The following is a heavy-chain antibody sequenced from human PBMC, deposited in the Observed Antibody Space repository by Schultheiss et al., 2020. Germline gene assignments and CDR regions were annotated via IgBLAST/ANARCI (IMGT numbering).Heavy chain of an antibody. J-gene: IGHJ6*02. D-gene: IGHD6-6*01. V-gene: IGHV4-59*01. CDR3: ARDLSSSSSRGMYYYYGMDV. CDR1: GGSISSYY. Sequence: SQTLSLTCTVSGGSISSYYWSWIRQHPGKGLEWIGYIYYSGSTNYNPSLKSRVTISVDTSKNQFSLKLSSVTAADTAVYYCARDLSSSSSRGMYYYYGMDVWGQGTTVTVSS. CDR2: IYYSGST.